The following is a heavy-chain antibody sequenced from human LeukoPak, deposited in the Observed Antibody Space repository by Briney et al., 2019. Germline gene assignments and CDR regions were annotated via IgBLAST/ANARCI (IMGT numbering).Heavy chain of an antibody. V-gene: IGHV4-38-2*01. D-gene: IGHD2-15*01. Sequence: WETVSLTCVVSDYSISSGYHWGWIRQPPGERLEWIGSSYHSGNTYYNPSLKSRVSLSVDTSMNQFSLKVTSVTAADTAVYYCARTRYCSGAACFSPELFDSWGQGTLVTVSS. CDR3: ARTRYCSGAACFSPELFDS. CDR2: SYHSGNT. CDR1: DYSISSGYH. J-gene: IGHJ4*02.